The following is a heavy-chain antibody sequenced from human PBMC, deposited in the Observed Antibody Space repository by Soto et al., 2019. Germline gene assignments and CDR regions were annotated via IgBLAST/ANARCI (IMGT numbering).Heavy chain of an antibody. J-gene: IGHJ4*02. CDR1: GYTFTGYY. D-gene: IGHD6-6*01. CDR2: INPNSGGS. V-gene: IGHV1-2*02. Sequence: ASVKVSCKASGYTFTGYYMHWVRQAPGHGREWMGWINPNSGGSNYAQKFQGRVTMTSDTNISTAYMQLSRLGSDATAVYCWGEGAVYSGSFDYWGQGTLVTVSS. CDR3: GEGAVYSGSFDY.